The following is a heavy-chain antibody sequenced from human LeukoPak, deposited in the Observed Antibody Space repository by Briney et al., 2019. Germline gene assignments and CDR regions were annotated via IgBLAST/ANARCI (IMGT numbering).Heavy chain of an antibody. D-gene: IGHD3-10*02. V-gene: IGHV3-23*01. CDR2: ISGSGGST. Sequence: GGSLRLSCAASGFTFSSYAMSWVRQAPGKGLEWVSAISGSGGSTYYADSVKGRFTISRDNAKNTLYLQMNSLRAEDTAVYYCARDTMLGMGNPRGQGTLVTVSS. CDR3: ARDTMLGMGNP. J-gene: IGHJ5*02. CDR1: GFTFSSYA.